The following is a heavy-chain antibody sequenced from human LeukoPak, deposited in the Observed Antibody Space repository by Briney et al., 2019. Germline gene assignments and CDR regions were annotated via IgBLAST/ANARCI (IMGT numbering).Heavy chain of an antibody. D-gene: IGHD3-3*01. J-gene: IGHJ3*02. CDR1: GYTFTSYD. CDR3: ARGGYDFWSGYYAFDI. V-gene: IGHV1-8*01. CDR2: MNPNSGNT. Sequence: VASVKVSCKASGYTFTSYDINWVRQAPGQGLEWMGWMNPNSGNTGYAQKFQGRVTMTRNTSISTAYMELSSLRSEDTAVYYRARGGYDFWSGYYAFDIWGQGTMVTVSS.